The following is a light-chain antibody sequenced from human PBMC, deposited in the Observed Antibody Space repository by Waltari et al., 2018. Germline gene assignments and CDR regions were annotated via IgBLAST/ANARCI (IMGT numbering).Light chain of an antibody. J-gene: IGKJ1*01. V-gene: IGKV3D-20*01. CDR3: QHYGSSPTT. CDR2: DAS. Sequence: EIVLTQSPATLSLSPGERATLSCGASHSVSSSYLAWYQQKPGLAPRLLIYDASNRATGIPDRFSSSGSGTDFTLTISRLESGDFAVYYCQHYGSSPTTFGQGTKVEIK. CDR1: HSVSSSY.